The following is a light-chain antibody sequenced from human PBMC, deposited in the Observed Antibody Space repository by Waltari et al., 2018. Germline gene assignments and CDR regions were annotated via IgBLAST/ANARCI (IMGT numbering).Light chain of an antibody. CDR2: VDI. V-gene: IGLV3-10*01. J-gene: IGLJ3*02. Sequence: SYALTQPPSVSVSPGQTARITCSGDALPKKYGYWDQQKDGQVPVLLIDVDIKRQSGIPGLFSASSAGTMAILTIGGVQVEDDADYCCYSTDSSCDIWLFGGGTKLTVL. CDR1: ALPKKY. CDR3: YSTDSSCDIWL.